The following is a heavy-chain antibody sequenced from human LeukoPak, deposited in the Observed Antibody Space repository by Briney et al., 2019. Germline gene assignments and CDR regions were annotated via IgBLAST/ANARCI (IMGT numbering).Heavy chain of an antibody. CDR3: ARSGRMIPRGGSSDY. CDR2: IRYDGSNK. CDR1: GFTFGSYA. D-gene: IGHD3-16*01. Sequence: GGPLGLSLAAPGFTFGSYAMPWVRQAPGKGRGWVAFIRYDGSNKYYADSVKGRFTISRDNSKNTLYLQMNSLRAEDTAVYYCARSGRMIPRGGSSDYWGQGTLVTVSS. J-gene: IGHJ4*02. V-gene: IGHV3-30*02.